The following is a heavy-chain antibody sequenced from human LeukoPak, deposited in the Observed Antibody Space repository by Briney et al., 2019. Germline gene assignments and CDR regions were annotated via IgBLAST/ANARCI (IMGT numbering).Heavy chain of an antibody. CDR3: ARKKGFTFLYYYYYMDV. V-gene: IGHV4-59*12. CDR2: IYYSGST. D-gene: IGHD2/OR15-2a*01. J-gene: IGHJ6*03. Sequence: SETLSLTCTVSGGSISSYYWSWIRQPPGKGLEWIGCIYYSGSTNYNPSFKSRVTISVDTSKNQFSLKLSSVTAADTAVYYCARKKGFTFLYYYYYMDVWGKGTTVTISS. CDR1: GGSISSYY.